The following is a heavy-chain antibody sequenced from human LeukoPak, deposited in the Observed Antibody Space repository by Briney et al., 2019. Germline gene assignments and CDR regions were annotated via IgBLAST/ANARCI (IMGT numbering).Heavy chain of an antibody. Sequence: VASVKVSCKASGYTFTGYYMHWVRQAPGQGLEWMGWINPNSGSTNYAQKFQGRVTITRDTSISTAYMELSRLRSDDTAVYYCARVLGPCPSTTCPQDYWGEGTLVTVSS. V-gene: IGHV1-2*02. CDR2: INPNSGST. CDR1: GYTFTGYY. D-gene: IGHD2-2*01. CDR3: ARVLGPCPSTTCPQDY. J-gene: IGHJ4*02.